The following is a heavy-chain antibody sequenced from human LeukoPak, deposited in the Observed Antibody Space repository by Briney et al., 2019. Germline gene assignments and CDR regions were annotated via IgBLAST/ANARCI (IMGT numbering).Heavy chain of an antibody. D-gene: IGHD2-21*01. CDR3: ARDAYCGGDCYLPRSDFDY. Sequence: GGSLRLSCAASGFTFSSYGMHWVRQAPGKGLEWVTFIRYDGSNKYYADSVKGRFTISRDNSKNTLYLQMNSLRAEDTAVYYCARDAYCGGDCYLPRSDFDYWGQGTLVTVSS. CDR2: IRYDGSNK. CDR1: GFTFSSYG. V-gene: IGHV3-30*02. J-gene: IGHJ4*02.